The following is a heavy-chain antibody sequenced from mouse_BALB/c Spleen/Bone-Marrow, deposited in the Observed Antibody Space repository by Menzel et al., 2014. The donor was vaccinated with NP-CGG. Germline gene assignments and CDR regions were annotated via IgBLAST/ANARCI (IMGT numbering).Heavy chain of an antibody. V-gene: IGHV1-82*01. J-gene: IGHJ4*01. CDR1: GYAFSSSW. CDR3: ARPLNWDPYAMDY. Sequence: QVQLQQSGPELVKPGASVKISCKASGYAFSSSWMNWVKQRPGQGLEWIGRIYPGDGDTKYNGKFKGKATLTADKSSSTAYSQLSSLTSVDSAVYVCARPLNWDPYAMDYWGQGTSVTV. CDR2: IYPGDGDT. D-gene: IGHD4-1*02.